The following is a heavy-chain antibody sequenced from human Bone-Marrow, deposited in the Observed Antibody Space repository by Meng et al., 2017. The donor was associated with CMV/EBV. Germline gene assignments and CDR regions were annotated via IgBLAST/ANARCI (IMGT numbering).Heavy chain of an antibody. Sequence: GESLKISCAASGFTFSSYAMHWVRQAPGKGLEWVAVIPYDGSNKYYADSVKGRFTISRDNSKNTLYLQINSLRAEDTAVYYCAAASSPTYSSSSYFAYWGQGTLVTVSS. CDR3: AAASSPTYSSSSYFAY. CDR2: IPYDGSNK. V-gene: IGHV3-30*04. D-gene: IGHD6-6*01. J-gene: IGHJ4*02. CDR1: GFTFSSYA.